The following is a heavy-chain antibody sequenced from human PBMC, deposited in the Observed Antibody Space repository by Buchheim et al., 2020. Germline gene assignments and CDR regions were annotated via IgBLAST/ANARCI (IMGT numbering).Heavy chain of an antibody. CDR1: GYTFNTYD. CDR3: VRVLGGFSFGSRNFDY. D-gene: IGHD3-16*01. Sequence: QVQLLQSGAEVKKPGASVKVSCKASGYTFNTYDINWVRQATGQGLEWMGWMNPGRGSTGYAQKFKGRVTMTRDVSINTAYMELSSLTSEDTAIYYCVRVLGGFSFGSRNFDYWGQGTL. J-gene: IGHJ4*02. CDR2: MNPGRGST. V-gene: IGHV1-8*01.